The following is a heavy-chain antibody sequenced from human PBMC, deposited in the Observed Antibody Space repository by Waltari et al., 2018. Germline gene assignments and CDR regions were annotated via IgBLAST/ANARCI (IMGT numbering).Heavy chain of an antibody. D-gene: IGHD1-7*01. J-gene: IGHJ6*02. V-gene: IGHV1-8*01. Sequence: QVQLVQSGAEVKKPGASVTVSCKASGYTFTSYDINWVRQATGQGLEWMGWRNPNSGNTGYAQKFQGRVTMTRNTSISTAYMELSSLRSEDTAVYYCARKGRSNWNYGFRWDYYYYGMDVWGQGTTVTVSS. CDR3: ARKGRSNWNYGFRWDYYYYGMDV. CDR2: RNPNSGNT. CDR1: GYTFTSYD.